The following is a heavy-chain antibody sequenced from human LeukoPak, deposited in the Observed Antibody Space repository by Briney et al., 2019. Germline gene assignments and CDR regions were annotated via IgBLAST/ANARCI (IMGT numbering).Heavy chain of an antibody. CDR1: GYSISSGYY. CDR2: IYYSGST. V-gene: IGHV4-61*01. J-gene: IGHJ5*02. D-gene: IGHD2-2*01. CDR3: AALYCGTSCTFDP. Sequence: MTSETLSLTCTVSGYSISSGYYWGWIRQPPGKGLEWIGYIYYSGSTNYNPSLKSRVTISVDTSKNQFSLKLSSVTAADTAVYYCAALYCGTSCTFDPWGQGTLVTVSS.